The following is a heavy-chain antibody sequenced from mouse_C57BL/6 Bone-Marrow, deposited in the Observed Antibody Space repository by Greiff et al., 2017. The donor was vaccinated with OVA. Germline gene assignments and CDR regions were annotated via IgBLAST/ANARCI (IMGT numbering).Heavy chain of an antibody. CDR2: IDPSDSYT. Sequence: QVQLKQPGAELVMPGASVKLSCKASGYTFTSYWMHWVKQRPGQGLEWIGEIDPSDSYTNYNQKFKGKSTLTVDKSSSTAYMQLSSLTSEDSAVYYCARGYRTVAEDYWGQGTTLTVSS. CDR1: GYTFTSYW. D-gene: IGHD1-1*01. CDR3: ARGYRTVAEDY. V-gene: IGHV1-69*01. J-gene: IGHJ2*01.